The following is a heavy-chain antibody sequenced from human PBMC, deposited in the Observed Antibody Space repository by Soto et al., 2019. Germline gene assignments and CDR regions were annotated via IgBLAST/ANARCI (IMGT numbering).Heavy chain of an antibody. J-gene: IGHJ5*02. D-gene: IGHD2-21*01. CDR1: GGSVSSEGYY. CDR3: ARERGDSHWIDP. V-gene: IGHV4-61*08. Sequence: QVQLQEPGPGLVKPSETLSLTCSVPGGSVSSEGYYWSWIRQTPGKGLECIGNVENSGSTKYNPSLKSRVSISVDTSKNQFSLKLSSVTGADTAVYYCARERGDSHWIDPWGQGTLVTVSS. CDR2: VENSGST.